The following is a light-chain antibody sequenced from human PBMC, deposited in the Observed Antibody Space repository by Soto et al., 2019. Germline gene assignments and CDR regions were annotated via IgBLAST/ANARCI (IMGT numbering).Light chain of an antibody. CDR3: QQYGDSPVT. J-gene: IGKJ2*01. Sequence: EIVLTQSPGTLSLSPGERATLSCRASQSVRSNYLAWYQQKPGQAPSLLIYGTSGRTGGTPDRFTGSGSGTDFTLSISRVEPEDFAVYFCQQYGDSPVTFGQGTKLEIK. V-gene: IGKV3-20*01. CDR2: GTS. CDR1: QSVRSNY.